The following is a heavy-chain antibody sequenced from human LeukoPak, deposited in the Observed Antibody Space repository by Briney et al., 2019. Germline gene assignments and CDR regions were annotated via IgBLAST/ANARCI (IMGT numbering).Heavy chain of an antibody. CDR1: GYTLTGLS. Sequence: ASVKVSCKVSGYTLTGLSMHWVRQAPGKGLEWMGGFDPEDGETIYAQKFQGRVTMTEDTSTDTAYMELSSLRSEDTAVYYCATILYDSNYWFDPWGQGTLVTVPS. D-gene: IGHD3-22*01. CDR2: FDPEDGET. CDR3: ATILYDSNYWFDP. V-gene: IGHV1-24*01. J-gene: IGHJ5*02.